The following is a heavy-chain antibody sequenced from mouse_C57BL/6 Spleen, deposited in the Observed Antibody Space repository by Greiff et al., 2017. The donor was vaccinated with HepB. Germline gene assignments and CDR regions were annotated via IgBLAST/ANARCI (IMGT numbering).Heavy chain of an antibody. D-gene: IGHD2-4*01. V-gene: IGHV1-7*01. Sequence: VQLQQSGAELAKPGASVKLSCKASGYTFTSYWMHWVKQRPGQGLEWIGYINPSSGYTKYNQKFKVKATLTADKSSSTAYMQLSSLTYEDSAVYYCARGENYDYDEGGAWLADGGRGTLVTVSA. CDR1: GYTFTSYW. CDR3: ARGENYDYDEGGAWLAD. J-gene: IGHJ3*01. CDR2: INPSSGYT.